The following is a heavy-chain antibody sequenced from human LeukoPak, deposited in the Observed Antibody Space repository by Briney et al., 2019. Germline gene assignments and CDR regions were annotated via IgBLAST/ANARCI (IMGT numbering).Heavy chain of an antibody. CDR1: GGTFSSYA. Sequence: ASVKVSCKASGGTFSSYAINWVRQAPGQGLKWMGGIIPIFGTANYAQKFQGRVTMTRDTSISTAYMELSRLRSDDTAVYYCARGLRVVAVPNWFDPWGQGTLVTVSS. CDR3: ARGLRVVAVPNWFDP. CDR2: IIPIFGTA. D-gene: IGHD2-15*01. V-gene: IGHV1-69*05. J-gene: IGHJ5*02.